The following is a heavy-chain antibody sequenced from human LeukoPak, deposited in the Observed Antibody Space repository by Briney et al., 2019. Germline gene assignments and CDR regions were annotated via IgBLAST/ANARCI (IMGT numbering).Heavy chain of an antibody. J-gene: IGHJ5*02. V-gene: IGHV3-30*18. CDR1: GFTFRSYG. CDR3: AKDRAVAALYNWFDP. Sequence: GGSLRLSCAASGFTFRSYGMHWVRQAPGKGLEWVAVISYDGTYKDYVDSVKGRFTISRDNSKKTLYLQMNSLRVEDTAVYFCAKDRAVAALYNWFDPWGREPWSPSPQ. D-gene: IGHD6-19*01. CDR2: ISYDGTYK.